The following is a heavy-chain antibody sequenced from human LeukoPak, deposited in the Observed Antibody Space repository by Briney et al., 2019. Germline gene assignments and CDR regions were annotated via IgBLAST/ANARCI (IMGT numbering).Heavy chain of an antibody. D-gene: IGHD3-10*01. CDR2: IYYSGST. V-gene: IGHV4-30-4*08. J-gene: IGHJ4*02. CDR1: GGSISSGDYY. CDR3: ARNPPGGYYGSGSYGTFDY. Sequence: SETMSLTCTVSGGSISSGDYYWSWIRQPPGKGLEGIGYIYYSGSTYYNPSLKSRVTISVDTSKNQFSLKLSSVTAADTAVYYCARNPPGGYYGSGSYGTFDYWGQGTLVTVSS.